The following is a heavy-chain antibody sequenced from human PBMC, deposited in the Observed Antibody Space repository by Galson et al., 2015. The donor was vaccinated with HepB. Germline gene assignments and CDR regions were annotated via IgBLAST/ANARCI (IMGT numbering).Heavy chain of an antibody. CDR3: ARDSKVAMYYYGSAGFDY. CDR1: GFTFRNYW. D-gene: IGHD3-10*01. J-gene: IGHJ4*02. Sequence: SLRLSCAASGFTFRNYWMSWVRQAPGKGLEWVANLKQDGSDKYYVDSMRGRFTISRDNAKNSLYLQMNSLRAEDTAVYYCARDSKVAMYYYGSAGFDYWGQGTLVTVFS. CDR2: LKQDGSDK. V-gene: IGHV3-7*03.